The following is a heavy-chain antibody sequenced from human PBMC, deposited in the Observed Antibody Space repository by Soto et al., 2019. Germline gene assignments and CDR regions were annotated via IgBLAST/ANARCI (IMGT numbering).Heavy chain of an antibody. CDR1: GYTFTSYG. Sequence: QVQLVQSGAEVKKPGASVKVSCKASGYTFTSYGISWVRQAPGQGLEWMGWISAYNGNTNYAQKLQGRVTMTTDTSRSTAYMELRSLRSDDTAVYYCARLVGSIVVVTAITNWFDPWGQGNLGNVSS. J-gene: IGHJ5*02. CDR2: ISAYNGNT. V-gene: IGHV1-18*04. CDR3: ARLVGSIVVVTAITNWFDP. D-gene: IGHD2-21*02.